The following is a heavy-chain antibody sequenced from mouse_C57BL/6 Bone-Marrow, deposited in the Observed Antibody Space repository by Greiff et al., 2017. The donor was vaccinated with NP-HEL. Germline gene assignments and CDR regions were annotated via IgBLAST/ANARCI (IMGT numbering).Heavy chain of an antibody. CDR2: IDPSDSYT. CDR1: GYTFTSYW. V-gene: IGHV1-69*01. J-gene: IGHJ2*01. Sequence: QVQLQQPGAELVMPGASVKLSCKASGYTFTSYWMHWVKQRPGQGLEWIGEIDPSDSYTNYNQKFKGKSTLTVDKSSSTAYMQLSSLTSEDSAVYYCAREGGFLYLDYWGQGTTLTVSS. CDR3: AREGGFLYLDY.